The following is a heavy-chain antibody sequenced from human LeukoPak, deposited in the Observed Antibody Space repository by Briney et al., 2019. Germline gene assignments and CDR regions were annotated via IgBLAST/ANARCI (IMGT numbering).Heavy chain of an antibody. CDR1: GYSISSGYY. CDR3: ARDREWELLRRGVFDY. Sequence: SGTLSLTCTVSGYSISSGYYWGWIRQPPGKGLEWIGSIYHSGSTYYNPSLKSRVTISVDTSKNQFFLKLSSVTAADTAVYYCARDREWELLRRGVFDYWGQGTLVTVSS. CDR2: IYHSGST. V-gene: IGHV4-38-2*02. J-gene: IGHJ4*02. D-gene: IGHD1-26*01.